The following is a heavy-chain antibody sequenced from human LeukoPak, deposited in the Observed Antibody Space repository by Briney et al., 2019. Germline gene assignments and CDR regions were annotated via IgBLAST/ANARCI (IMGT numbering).Heavy chain of an antibody. Sequence: SETLSPTCSVSGGSFTGTTYYCASIRQPPGKRLEWIGSVYYSGGPSYSPSLQSRLTISVDTSKKQFSLRLSSVNAADTAVYYCARNVSAGYFDYWGQGTLVTVSS. CDR2: VYYSGGP. V-gene: IGHV4-39*01. CDR1: GGSFTGTTYY. J-gene: IGHJ4*02. CDR3: ARNVSAGYFDY. D-gene: IGHD2-8*01.